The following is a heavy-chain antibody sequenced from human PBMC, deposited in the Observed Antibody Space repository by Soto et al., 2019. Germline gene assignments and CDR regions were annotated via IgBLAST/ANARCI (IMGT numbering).Heavy chain of an antibody. CDR1: GFTLSNSW. Sequence: EVQLVESGGGLVQPGGSLRLSCPASGFTLSNSWMHWVRQAPGKGLVWVSRINTDGSGTSYADSVKGRFTISRDSAKNTLYLQMNSLRAEDTAVHYCTTAFEYWGRGTLVTVSS. CDR2: INTDGSGT. J-gene: IGHJ4*02. CDR3: TTAFEY. V-gene: IGHV3-74*01.